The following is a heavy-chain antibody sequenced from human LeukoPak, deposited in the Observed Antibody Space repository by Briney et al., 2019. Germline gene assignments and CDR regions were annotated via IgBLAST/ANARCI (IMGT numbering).Heavy chain of an antibody. Sequence: SGGSLRLSCAASDFILSNYWMNGVRQSLGRGLEWVANINEGGSVRHYVDSVEGRFTISRDNAKNSVDLVMHSLRAEDTAVYYCARGRDKIVAIEYHYHMDVWGKGTTVTVSS. CDR3: ARGRDKIVAIEYHYHMDV. D-gene: IGHD2-15*01. V-gene: IGHV3-7*01. CDR1: DFILSNYW. CDR2: INEGGSVR. J-gene: IGHJ6*03.